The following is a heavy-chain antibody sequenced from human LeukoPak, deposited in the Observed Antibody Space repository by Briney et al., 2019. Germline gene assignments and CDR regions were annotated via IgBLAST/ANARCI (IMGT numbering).Heavy chain of an antibody. V-gene: IGHV1-69*13. Sequence: SVKVSCKASGGTSSSYAISWVRQAPGQGLEWMGGIIPILGTANYAQKFQGRVTITADESTSTAYMELSSLRSEDTAVYYCAREISGSSSWYNYYYGMDVWGQGTTVTVSS. CDR2: IIPILGTA. D-gene: IGHD6-13*01. CDR1: GGTSSSYA. CDR3: AREISGSSSWYNYYYGMDV. J-gene: IGHJ6*02.